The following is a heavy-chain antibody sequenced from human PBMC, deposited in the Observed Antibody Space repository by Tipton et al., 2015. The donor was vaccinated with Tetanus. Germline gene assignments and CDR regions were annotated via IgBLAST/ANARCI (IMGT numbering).Heavy chain of an antibody. D-gene: IGHD6-13*01. CDR3: ARSDQQLVRAYYYYYDIDV. J-gene: IGHJ6*03. V-gene: IGHV4-59*07. Sequence: TLSLTCTVSGGSISSYYWSWIRQPPGKGLEWTGYIYYSGSTNYNPSLKSRVTISVDTSKNQFSLKLSSVTAADTAVYYWARSDQQLVRAYYYYYDIDVGGKATTVAVSS. CDR1: GGSISSYY. CDR2: IYYSGST.